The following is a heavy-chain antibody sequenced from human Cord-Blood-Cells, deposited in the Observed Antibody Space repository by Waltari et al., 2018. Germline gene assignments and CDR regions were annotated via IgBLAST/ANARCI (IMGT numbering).Heavy chain of an antibody. Sequence: QVQLVESGGGVVQPGRSLRLSCAASGFTFSSSGMHWVRQAPGKGLEWVAVRSYNGSNKYYADSGKGRFTISRDNSKNTLYLQMNSLRAEDTAVYYCARTPLTTEGHYYYYGMDVWGQGTTVTVSS. CDR3: ARTPLTTEGHYYYYGMDV. CDR2: RSYNGSNK. V-gene: IGHV3-30*03. D-gene: IGHD4-4*01. J-gene: IGHJ6*02. CDR1: GFTFSSSG.